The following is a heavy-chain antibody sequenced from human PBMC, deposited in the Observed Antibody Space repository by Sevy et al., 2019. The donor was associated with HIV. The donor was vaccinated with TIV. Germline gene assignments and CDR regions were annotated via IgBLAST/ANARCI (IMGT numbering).Heavy chain of an antibody. Sequence: SETLSLTCSVSGDSVSNYYWSWIRQTAEKGFEWIGRIYISGSRDFNPSLESRLTMSIVRFKTELSLKLTSVTAADTAVYYCAGGTSAWVDFWGQGALVTVSS. D-gene: IGHD2-2*01. CDR3: AGGTSAWVDF. V-gene: IGHV4-4*07. J-gene: IGHJ4*02. CDR1: GDSVSNYY. CDR2: IYISGSR.